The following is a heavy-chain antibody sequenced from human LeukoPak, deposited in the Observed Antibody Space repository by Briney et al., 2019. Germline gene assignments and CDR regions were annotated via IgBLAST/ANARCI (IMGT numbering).Heavy chain of an antibody. CDR2: ARAGPTET. D-gene: IGHD5-24*01. CDR3: ARGDGFTLNL. J-gene: IGHJ5*02. CDR1: GDTFSAYA. Sequence: ASVKVSCKASGDTFSAYAVHWVRQAPGQSLEWMGWARAGPTETPYSQKFQGRVTITRDASANIAYMELTSLRSEDTAVYYCARGDGFTLNLWGQGTPVTVSS. V-gene: IGHV1-3*01.